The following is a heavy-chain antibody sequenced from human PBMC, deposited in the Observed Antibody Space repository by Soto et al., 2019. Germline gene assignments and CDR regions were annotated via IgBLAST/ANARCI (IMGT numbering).Heavy chain of an antibody. CDR2: INPSGGYT. J-gene: IGHJ4*02. D-gene: IGHD2-21*02. CDR1: GYTFTRYY. CDR3: ARGGGIVVVTAPYAH. Sequence: QVQLVQSGAEVKKPGASVKVSCKASGYTFTRYYMNWVRQPPGQGLEWLGIINPSGGYTTYAQRILGRVTMTRDTSTSTVHMALGSLTPEDTAVYYCARGGGIVVVTAPYAHWGQGTLVTVSS. V-gene: IGHV1-46*03.